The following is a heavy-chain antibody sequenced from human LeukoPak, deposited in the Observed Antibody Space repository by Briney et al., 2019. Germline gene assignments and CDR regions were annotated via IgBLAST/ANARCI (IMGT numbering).Heavy chain of an antibody. V-gene: IGHV1-18*01. CDR2: ISAYNGNT. CDR3: ARGAGQLWFSYFDY. CDR1: GYTFTSYG. D-gene: IGHD5-18*01. Sequence: ASVKVSCKASGYTFTSYGISWVRQAPGQGLEWMGWISAYNGNTNYAQKLQGRVTMTTDTSTSTAYMELSSLRSEDTAVYYCARGAGQLWFSYFDYWGQGTLVAVSS. J-gene: IGHJ4*02.